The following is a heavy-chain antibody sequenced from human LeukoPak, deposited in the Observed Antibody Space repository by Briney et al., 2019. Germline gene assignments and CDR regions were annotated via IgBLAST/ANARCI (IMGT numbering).Heavy chain of an antibody. Sequence: ASVKVSCKASGYTFTGYYMHWVRQAPGQGLEWMGWINPNSGGTNYAQKFQGRVTMTRDTSISTAYMELSRLRSDDTAVYYCARVKAGTTGIGDYWGQGTLVTVSS. CDR3: ARVKAGTTGIGDY. CDR1: GYTFTGYY. D-gene: IGHD1-7*01. J-gene: IGHJ4*02. CDR2: INPNSGGT. V-gene: IGHV1-2*02.